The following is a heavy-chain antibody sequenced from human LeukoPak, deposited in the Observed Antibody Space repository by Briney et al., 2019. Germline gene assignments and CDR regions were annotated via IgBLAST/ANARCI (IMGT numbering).Heavy chain of an antibody. Sequence: PSETLSLTCAVPAASISNYYWSWIRQAPGKGLEWIGYISTSGSTNYNPSLKSRVSISLDTSKNRFSLNLNFVTAADTAVYYCASPRSGYRYTFDYCGQGALITVSS. D-gene: IGHD3-22*01. CDR3: ASPRSGYRYTFDY. J-gene: IGHJ4*02. CDR2: ISTSGST. V-gene: IGHV4-4*09. CDR1: AASISNYY.